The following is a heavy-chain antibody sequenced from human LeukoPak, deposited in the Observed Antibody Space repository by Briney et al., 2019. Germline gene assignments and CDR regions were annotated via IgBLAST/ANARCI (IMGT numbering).Heavy chain of an antibody. Sequence: GGSLRLSCAASGFTFSHYGMHWVRQAPGKGLEWVSLIWYDGSDKHYADSVKGRFTISRDNSKNTLYLQMDSLRAEDTAVYYCARDSLLVSLGMDVWGQGTTVTVSS. J-gene: IGHJ6*02. D-gene: IGHD6-13*01. V-gene: IGHV3-30*02. CDR1: GFTFSHYG. CDR3: ARDSLLVSLGMDV. CDR2: IWYDGSDK.